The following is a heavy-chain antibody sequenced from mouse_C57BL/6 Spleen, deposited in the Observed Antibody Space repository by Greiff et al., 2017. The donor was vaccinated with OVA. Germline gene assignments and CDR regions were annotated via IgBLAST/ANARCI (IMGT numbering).Heavy chain of an antibody. Sequence: EVKLMESGTVLARPGASVKMSCKTSGYTFTSYWMHWVKQRPGQGLEWIGAIYPGNSDTSYNQKFKGKAKLTAVTSASSAYMELSSLTNEDSAVVYCTREEVYDGYSACFAYWGQGTLVTVSA. D-gene: IGHD2-3*01. CDR2: IYPGNSDT. CDR1: GYTFTSYW. V-gene: IGHV1-5*01. J-gene: IGHJ3*01. CDR3: TREEVYDGYSACFAY.